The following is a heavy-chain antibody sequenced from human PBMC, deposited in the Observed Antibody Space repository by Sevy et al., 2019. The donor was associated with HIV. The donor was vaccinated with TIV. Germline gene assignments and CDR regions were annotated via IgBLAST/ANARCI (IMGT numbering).Heavy chain of an antibody. D-gene: IGHD3-22*01. J-gene: IGHJ4*02. CDR2: ISGSGGST. CDR1: GFSLSSYA. Sequence: GGSLRLSCAASGFSLSSYAMSWVRQAPGKGLEWVSAISGSGGSTYYADSVKGRFTISRDNSKNTLYLQMNSLRAEDTAVYYCAKEGYYYDSSGYSDYFDYWGQGPLVTVSS. V-gene: IGHV3-23*01. CDR3: AKEGYYYDSSGYSDYFDY.